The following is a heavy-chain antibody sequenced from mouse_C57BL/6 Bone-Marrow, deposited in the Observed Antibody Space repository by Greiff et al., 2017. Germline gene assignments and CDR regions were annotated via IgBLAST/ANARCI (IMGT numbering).Heavy chain of an antibody. Sequence: QVQLQQSGPGLVAPSQSLSITCTVSGFSLTSYGVDWVRQSPGKGLEWLGVIWGVGSTNYNSALKSRLSISKDNSKSQVFLKMNSLQTDDTAMYYCASGGQLRPFAYWGQGTLVTVSA. D-gene: IGHD3-2*02. CDR2: IWGVGST. J-gene: IGHJ3*01. V-gene: IGHV2-6*01. CDR1: GFSLTSYG. CDR3: ASGGQLRPFAY.